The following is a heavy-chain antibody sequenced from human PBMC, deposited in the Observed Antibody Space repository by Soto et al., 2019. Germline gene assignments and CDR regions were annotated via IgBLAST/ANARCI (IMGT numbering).Heavy chain of an antibody. CDR1: GDSICNLDYI. CDR2: IYKSATT. J-gene: IGHJ5*01. CDR3: ARGRYCLTGSCFPNWFDS. D-gene: IGHD2-15*01. Sequence: PSETLSLTCSASGDSICNLDYIWAWIRQPPGQALEYIGYIYKSATTYYNPSFVSRVAISADTSKSQFSLNVTSVTAADTAVYFCARGRYCLTGSCFPNWFDSWGQGALVTVSS. V-gene: IGHV4-30-4*01.